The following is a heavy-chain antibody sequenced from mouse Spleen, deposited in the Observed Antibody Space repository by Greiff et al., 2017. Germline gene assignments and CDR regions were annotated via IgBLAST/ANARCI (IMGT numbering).Heavy chain of an antibody. J-gene: IGHJ4*01. CDR1: GFTFSSYA. CDR3: ARRGYYDGSLYYAMDY. CDR2: INSNGGST. D-gene: IGHD1-1*01. V-gene: IGHV5-6-2*01. Sequence: EVKLVESGGGLVKPGGSLKLSCAASGFTFSSYAMSWVRQTPEKRLEWVAAINSNGGSTYYPDTVKDRFTISRDNAKNTLYLQMSSLRSEDTALYYCARRGYYDGSLYYAMDYWGQGTSVTVSS.